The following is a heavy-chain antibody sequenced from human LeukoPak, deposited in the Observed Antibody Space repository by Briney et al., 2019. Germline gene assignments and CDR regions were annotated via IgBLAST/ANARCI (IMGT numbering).Heavy chain of an antibody. CDR1: GFTFSSYW. V-gene: IGHV3-74*01. D-gene: IGHD7-27*01. CDR2: INTDGSST. J-gene: IGHJ4*02. CDR3: ARTLNWAFDF. Sequence: GGSLRRSCAASGFTFSSYWMHWVRQAPGKGLVWVSRINTDGSSTNYADSVKGRFTISRDNAKNTLYLQMNSLGAEDTAVYYCARTLNWAFDFWGQGTLVTVSS.